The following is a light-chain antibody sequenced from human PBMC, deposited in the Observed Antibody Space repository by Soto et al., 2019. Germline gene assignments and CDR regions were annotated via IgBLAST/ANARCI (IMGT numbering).Light chain of an antibody. CDR3: TSYTSNTTWV. Sequence: QSVLTQPASVSGSPGQSITISCTGASSDVGLYDFVSWYQHHPGKAPKLLIFEVSYRPSGVSSRFSGSKSGNTASLAISGLQAEDEADYYCTSYTSNTTWVFGGGTKLTVL. V-gene: IGLV2-14*01. J-gene: IGLJ3*02. CDR2: EVS. CDR1: SSDVGLYDF.